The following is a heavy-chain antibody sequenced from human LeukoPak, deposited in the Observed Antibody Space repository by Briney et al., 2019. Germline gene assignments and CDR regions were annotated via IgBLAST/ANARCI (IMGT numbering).Heavy chain of an antibody. D-gene: IGHD3-3*01. V-gene: IGHV3-7*01. Sequence: GGSLRLSCAGSGFTFSNYWMSWVREVPGKGLEWVANIKEDGSEKYSVDSMKGRFTIFRDNAKNSLYLQMNSLRAEDTAVYYCARDLLWSGPTEVNLFDYWGQGTLVTVSS. J-gene: IGHJ4*02. CDR3: ARDLLWSGPTEVNLFDY. CDR1: GFTFSNYW. CDR2: IKEDGSEK.